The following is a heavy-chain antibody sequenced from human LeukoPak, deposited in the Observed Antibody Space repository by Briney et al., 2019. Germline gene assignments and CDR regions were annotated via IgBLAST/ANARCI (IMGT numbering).Heavy chain of an antibody. V-gene: IGHV4-34*01. CDR3: ARPYYYDSSGYYANYYYYGMDV. CDR2: INHSEST. CDR1: GGSFSGYY. J-gene: IGHJ6*02. Sequence: SETLSLTCAVYGGSFSGYYWSWIRQPPGKGLEWIGEINHSESTNYNPSLKSRVTISVDTSKNQFSLKLSSVTAADTAVYYCARPYYYDSSGYYANYYYYGMDVWGQGTTVTVSS. D-gene: IGHD3-22*01.